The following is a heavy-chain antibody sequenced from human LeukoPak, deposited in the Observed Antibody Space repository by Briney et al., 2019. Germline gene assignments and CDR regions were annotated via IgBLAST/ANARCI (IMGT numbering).Heavy chain of an antibody. J-gene: IGHJ4*02. CDR2: IIPIFGTA. CDR1: GGTFSSYT. D-gene: IGHD2-8*01. CDR3: ARGGVPLAYYFDY. V-gene: IGHV1-69*05. Sequence: SVMVSCKASGGTFSSYTISWVRQAPGQGLEWMGGIIPIFGTANYAQKFQGRVTITTDESTSTAYMELSSLRSEDTAVYYCARGGVPLAYYFDYWGQGTLVTVSS.